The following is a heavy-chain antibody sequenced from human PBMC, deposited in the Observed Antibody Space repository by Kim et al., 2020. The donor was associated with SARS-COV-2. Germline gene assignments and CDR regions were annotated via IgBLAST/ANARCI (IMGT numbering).Heavy chain of an antibody. V-gene: IGHV3-74*01. J-gene: IGHJ4*02. CDR1: GFTFSSYW. Sequence: GGSLRLSCAASGFTFSSYWMHWVRQAPGKGLVWVSRINSDGSSTSYADSVKGRFTISRDNAKNTLYLQMNSLRAEDTAVYYCARESPSYYYGSGSYGYWGQGTLVTVSS. CDR2: INSDGSST. D-gene: IGHD3-10*01. CDR3: ARESPSYYYGSGSYGY.